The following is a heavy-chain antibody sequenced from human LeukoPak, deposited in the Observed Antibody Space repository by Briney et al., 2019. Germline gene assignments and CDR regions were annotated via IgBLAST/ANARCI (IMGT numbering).Heavy chain of an antibody. CDR3: ARDAMSRGIIDY. CDR2: INANNGDT. V-gene: IGHV1-2*02. CDR1: GYTFSDYY. J-gene: IGHJ4*02. D-gene: IGHD3-10*01. Sequence: ASVKVSCKASGYTFSDYYIHWVRQAPGQGLEWMGWINANNGDTNYAQKFQGRVTMTRDSSINTAYMELRRLRSDDTAVYCCARDAMSRGIIDYWGQGTLVTVSS.